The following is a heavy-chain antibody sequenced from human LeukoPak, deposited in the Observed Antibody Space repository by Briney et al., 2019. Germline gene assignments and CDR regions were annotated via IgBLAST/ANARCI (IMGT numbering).Heavy chain of an antibody. CDR2: IIPIFGTA. Sequence: GASVKVSCKASGGTFSSYAISWVRQAPGQGLEWMGGIIPIFGTANYAQKFQGRVTITADESKSTAYMELSSLRSEDTAVYYCARDGRGDGYNYGFAYWGQGTLVTVSS. J-gene: IGHJ4*02. V-gene: IGHV1-69*13. CDR3: ARDGRGDGYNYGFAY. CDR1: GGTFSSYA. D-gene: IGHD5-24*01.